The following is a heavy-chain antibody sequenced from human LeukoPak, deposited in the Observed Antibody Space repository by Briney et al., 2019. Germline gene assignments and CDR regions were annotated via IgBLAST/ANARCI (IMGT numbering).Heavy chain of an antibody. CDR1: AFIFSGHW. V-gene: IGHV3-7*01. Sequence: PGGSLRLSCEGSAFIFSGHWMNWVRRTPGKGLEWVASIKEDGSERQYVDSVKGRFTISRDNAKNSLFLQMNSLRAEDTAVYYCASSSGWIIDYWGQGTLVTVSS. J-gene: IGHJ4*02. D-gene: IGHD6-19*01. CDR3: ASSSGWIIDY. CDR2: IKEDGSER.